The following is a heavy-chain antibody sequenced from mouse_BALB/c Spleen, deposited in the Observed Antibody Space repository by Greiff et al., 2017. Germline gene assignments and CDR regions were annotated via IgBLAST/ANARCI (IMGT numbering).Heavy chain of an antibody. CDR1: GYNFTSYW. Sequence: QVQLQQPGAELVKPGTSVKLSCKASGYNFTSYWINWVKLRPGQGLEWIGDIYPGSGSTNYNEKFKSKATLTVDTSSSTAYMQLSSLASEDSALYYCARVGYSYYFDCWGQGTTLTVSS. CDR3: ARVGYSYYFDC. CDR2: IYPGSGST. D-gene: IGHD3-1*01. V-gene: IGHV1-55*01. J-gene: IGHJ2*01.